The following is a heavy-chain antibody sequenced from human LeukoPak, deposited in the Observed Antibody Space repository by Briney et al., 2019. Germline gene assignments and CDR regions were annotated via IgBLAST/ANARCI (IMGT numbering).Heavy chain of an antibody. CDR3: AKDRQYANYFHY. D-gene: IGHD2-2*01. CDR2: ISGSGGST. V-gene: IGHV3-23*01. Sequence: XVRQAPXXXXXXXSAISGSGGSTYYAHSVKGRFTISRHNSKNTLYLQMNSLRAEDTAVYYCAKDRQYANYFHYWGQGTLVTVSS. J-gene: IGHJ4*02.